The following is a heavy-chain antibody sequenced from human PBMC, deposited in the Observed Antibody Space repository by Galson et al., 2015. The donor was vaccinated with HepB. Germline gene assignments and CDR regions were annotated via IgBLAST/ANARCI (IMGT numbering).Heavy chain of an antibody. CDR3: ARFDSSGYYYYFDY. Sequence: TLSLTCTVSGGSISSGGYYWSWIRQHPGKGLEWIGYIYHSGSTDYNPSLKSRVTTSVDTSKNQFSLNLYSVTAADTAVYYCARFDSSGYYYYFDYWGQGTLVTVSS. D-gene: IGHD3-22*01. J-gene: IGHJ4*02. CDR1: GGSISSGGYY. V-gene: IGHV4-31*03. CDR2: IYHSGST.